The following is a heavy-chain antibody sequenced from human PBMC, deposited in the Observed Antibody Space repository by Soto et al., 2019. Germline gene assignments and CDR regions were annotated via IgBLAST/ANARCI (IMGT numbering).Heavy chain of an antibody. CDR3: ARDPRPPSGWLGFWEYGMDV. Sequence: ASVKVSCKASGYTFTGNYIHWVRQAPGQGLEWMGWVNPDNGGTTSAEKFQGRVTMTRDTSVTTAYMELYRLTSDDTAVYYCARDPRPPSGWLGFWEYGMDVWGQGTTVTVSS. J-gene: IGHJ6*02. D-gene: IGHD3-3*01. CDR1: GYTFTGNY. V-gene: IGHV1-2*02. CDR2: VNPDNGGT.